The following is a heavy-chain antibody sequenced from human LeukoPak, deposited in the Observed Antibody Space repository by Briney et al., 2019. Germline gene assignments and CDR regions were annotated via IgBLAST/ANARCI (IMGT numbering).Heavy chain of an antibody. Sequence: ASVKVSCKASGYTFTGYYMHWVRQAPGQGLEWMGWINPNSGGTNYAQKFQGRVTMTRDTSISTAYMELSRLRSDDTAVYYWALQGTVVLWFGEGHYFDYWGQGTRVTVSS. J-gene: IGHJ4*02. CDR1: GYTFTGYY. CDR3: ALQGTVVLWFGEGHYFDY. V-gene: IGHV1-2*02. CDR2: INPNSGGT. D-gene: IGHD3-10*01.